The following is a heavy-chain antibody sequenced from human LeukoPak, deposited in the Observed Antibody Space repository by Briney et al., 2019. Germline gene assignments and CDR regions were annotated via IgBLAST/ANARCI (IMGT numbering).Heavy chain of an antibody. Sequence: SGGSLRLSCAASGFTFRSYVMGWVRQAPGKGLEWVANIKQDGSEKYYVDSVKGRFTISRDNAKNSLYLQMNSLRAEDTAVYYCSRGIRKLDYWGQGTLVTVSS. V-gene: IGHV3-7*01. CDR1: GFTFRSYV. CDR2: IKQDGSEK. D-gene: IGHD3-9*01. CDR3: SRGIRKLDY. J-gene: IGHJ4*02.